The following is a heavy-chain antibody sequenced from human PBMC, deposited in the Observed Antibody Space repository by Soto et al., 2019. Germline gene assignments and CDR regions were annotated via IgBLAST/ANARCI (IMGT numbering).Heavy chain of an antibody. J-gene: IGHJ4*02. CDR2: ISNDAKND. Sequence: QVQLVESGGGVVQPGRSLRLSCAASGFTFRTFGMHWVRQAPGMGLEWVASISNDAKNDYYTDSARGRFTISRDNSRDALYLEMSSLRVEDTARYYCAKDYDDTGFAHCGQGILVTVSA. CDR3: AKDYDDTGFAH. CDR1: GFTFRTFG. V-gene: IGHV3-30*18. D-gene: IGHD3-3*01.